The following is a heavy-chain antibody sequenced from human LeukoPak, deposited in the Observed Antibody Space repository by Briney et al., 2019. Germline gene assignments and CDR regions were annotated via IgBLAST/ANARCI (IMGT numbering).Heavy chain of an antibody. V-gene: IGHV3-53*01. CDR2: IYRGGST. CDR1: GFTVSSNY. CDR3: AREKDPSGWYGDRRNGMDV. D-gene: IGHD6-19*01. Sequence: GGSLRLSCAASGFTVSSNYMSWVRQAPGKGREWVSVIYRGGSTYYADSVKGRFTISRDNSKTTLYLQMNSLRAEDTAVYYCAREKDPSGWYGDRRNGMDVWGQGTTVTVSS. J-gene: IGHJ6*02.